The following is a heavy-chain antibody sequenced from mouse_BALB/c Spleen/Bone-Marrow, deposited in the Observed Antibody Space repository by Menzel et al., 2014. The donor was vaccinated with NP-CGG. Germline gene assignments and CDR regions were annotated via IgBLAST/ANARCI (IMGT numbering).Heavy chain of an antibody. V-gene: IGHV1S41*01. CDR2: IAPGSGTT. J-gene: IGHJ4*01. D-gene: IGHD2-3*01. CDR1: GHTFTNFW. CDR3: ARYDYAMDY. Sequence: DLVKPGASVKLSCKASGHTFTNFWINWIKQRPGQGLEWIGRIAPGSGTTYYNEMFKGKATLTVDTSSSTAYIQLSSLSSEDSAVYFCARYDYAMDYWGQGTSVTVSS.